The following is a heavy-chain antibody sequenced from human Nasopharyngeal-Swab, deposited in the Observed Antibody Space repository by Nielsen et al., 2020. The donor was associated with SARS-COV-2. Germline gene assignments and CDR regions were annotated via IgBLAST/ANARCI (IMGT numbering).Heavy chain of an antibody. CDR2: IYPGDSDT. J-gene: IGHJ2*01. V-gene: IGHV5-51*01. CDR3: ARQGSGYYYAWYFDL. D-gene: IGHD3-22*01. Sequence: VRQMPGKGLEWMGIIYPGDSDTRYSPSFQGQVTISADKSISTAYLQWSSLKASDTAMYCCARQGSGYYYAWYFDLWGRGTLVTVSS.